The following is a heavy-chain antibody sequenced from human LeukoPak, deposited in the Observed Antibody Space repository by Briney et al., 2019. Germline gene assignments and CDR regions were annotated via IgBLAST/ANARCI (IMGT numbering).Heavy chain of an antibody. D-gene: IGHD6-13*01. Sequence: SETLSLTXTVSGGSISSYYWSWIRQPAGKGLEWIGRIYTSGSTNYNPSLKSRVTMSVDTSKNQFSLKLSSVTAADTAVYYCAREDSSSWLSWFDPWGQGTLVTVSS. J-gene: IGHJ5*02. CDR1: GGSISSYY. CDR2: IYTSGST. V-gene: IGHV4-4*07. CDR3: AREDSSSWLSWFDP.